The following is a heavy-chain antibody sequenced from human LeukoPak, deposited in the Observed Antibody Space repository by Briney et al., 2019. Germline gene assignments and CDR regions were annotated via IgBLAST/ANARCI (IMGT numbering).Heavy chain of an antibody. D-gene: IGHD2-21*01. V-gene: IGHV3-48*03. CDR3: AREDLYRGGDCFSY. CDR2: ISTSGNMI. Sequence: GGSLRLSCVASGFTFSNFEMNWVRQAPGKGLEWVSYISTSGNMIYYAESVKGRFTISRDNAKNSLYLQMDSLRVDDTAVYYCAREDLYRGGDCFSYWGQGTLVTVSS. CDR1: GFTFSNFE. J-gene: IGHJ4*02.